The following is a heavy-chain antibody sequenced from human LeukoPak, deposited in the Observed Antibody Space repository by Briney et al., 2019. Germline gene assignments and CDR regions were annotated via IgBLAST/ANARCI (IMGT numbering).Heavy chain of an antibody. CDR2: ISGSGGST. CDR1: GFTFSSYA. J-gene: IGHJ4*02. Sequence: PGGSLRLSCAASGFTFSSYAMSWVRQAPGKGLEWVSAISGSGGSTYYADSVKGRFTISRDNAKNSLYLQMNSLRAEDTAVYYCARDRDGDYALDYWGQGTLVTVSS. V-gene: IGHV3-23*01. CDR3: ARDRDGDYALDY. D-gene: IGHD4-17*01.